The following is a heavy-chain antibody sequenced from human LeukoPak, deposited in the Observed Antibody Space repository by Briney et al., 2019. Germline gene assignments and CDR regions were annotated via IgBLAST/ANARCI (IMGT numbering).Heavy chain of an antibody. CDR3: ASPLWDY. V-gene: IGHV3-30*02. CDR2: IRYDGSNK. J-gene: IGHJ4*02. D-gene: IGHD3-10*01. CDR1: GFTFSSYG. Sequence: GGSLRLSCAASGFTFSSYGMHWVRQAPGKGLEWVAFIRYDGSNKYYADSVKGRFTISRDSSNNTLSLQMNSLRAEDTAVYYCASPLWDYWGQGILVTVSS.